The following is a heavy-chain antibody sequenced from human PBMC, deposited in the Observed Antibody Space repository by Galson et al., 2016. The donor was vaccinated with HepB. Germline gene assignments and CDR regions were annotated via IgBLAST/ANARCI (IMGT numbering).Heavy chain of an antibody. D-gene: IGHD2-2*01. CDR1: GFTFRNSA. Sequence: SVKVSCKASGFTFRNSAVQWVRQARGQRLEWIGWIVVGSGNTNYAQKFQERVTITRDMSTSTAYMELSSRRSEDTAVYFCAADDIDVVPVAMDPDYPCYGVDVWGQGTTVTVSS. V-gene: IGHV1-58*01. J-gene: IGHJ6*02. CDR2: IVVGSGNT. CDR3: AADDIDVVPVAMDPDYPCYGVDV.